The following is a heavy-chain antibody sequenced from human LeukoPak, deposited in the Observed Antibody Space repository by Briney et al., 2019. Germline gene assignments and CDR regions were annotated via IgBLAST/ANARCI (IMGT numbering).Heavy chain of an antibody. CDR3: AKGASGSYHSPYDY. CDR1: GFTFSNYA. J-gene: IGHJ4*02. D-gene: IGHD1-26*01. CDR2: ISVSGGST. Sequence: GGPLRLSCAASGFTFSNYAMSWVRQAPGKELEWVSDISVSGGSTYYADSVKGRFTISRDNSKNTLYLQVNSLRAEDTAVYYCAKGASGSYHSPYDYWGQGTLVTVSS. V-gene: IGHV3-23*01.